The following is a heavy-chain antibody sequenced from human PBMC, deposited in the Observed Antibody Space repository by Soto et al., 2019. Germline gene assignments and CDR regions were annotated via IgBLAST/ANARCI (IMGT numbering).Heavy chain of an antibody. J-gene: IGHJ4*02. CDR3: ARDKGGSSGWDLHY. CDR2: IWYDGSNK. V-gene: IGHV3-33*01. CDR1: GSTFSSYG. D-gene: IGHD6-19*01. Sequence: LRLSCAASGSTFSSYGMHWVRQAPGKGLEWVAVIWYDGSNKYYADSVKGRFTISRDNSKNTLYLQMNSLRAEDTAVYYCARDKGGSSGWDLHYRGKGPLVTVSS.